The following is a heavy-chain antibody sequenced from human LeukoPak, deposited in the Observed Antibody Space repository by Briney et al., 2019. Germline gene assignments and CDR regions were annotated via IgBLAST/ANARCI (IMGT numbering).Heavy chain of an antibody. V-gene: IGHV4-59*08. J-gene: IGHJ4*02. CDR1: GGSISSFY. CDR2: IHYSGST. CDR3: ARSSGWYYFES. Sequence: SETLSLTCTVSGGSISSFYWSWIRQPPGKGLEWIGYIHYSGSTNFNPSLKSRLTISVDTSKNQLSLKLSSVTAADTAVYYCARSSGWYYFESWGQGTLATVSS. D-gene: IGHD6-19*01.